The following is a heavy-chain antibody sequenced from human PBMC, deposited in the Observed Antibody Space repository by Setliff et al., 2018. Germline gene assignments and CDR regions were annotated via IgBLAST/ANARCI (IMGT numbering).Heavy chain of an antibody. CDR3: ARDVYDFRTGQADP. V-gene: IGHV3-7*01. CDR2: IKEDGSER. CDR1: GLTFSNSW. D-gene: IGHD3-3*01. Sequence: PGGSLRLSCAASGLTFSNSWMSWVRQAPGKGLEWVANIKEDGSERNYAESVKGRFITSRDNAKTSLYLLMNSLRADDTGVYYCARDVYDFRTGQADPWGQGTLVTVSS. J-gene: IGHJ5*02.